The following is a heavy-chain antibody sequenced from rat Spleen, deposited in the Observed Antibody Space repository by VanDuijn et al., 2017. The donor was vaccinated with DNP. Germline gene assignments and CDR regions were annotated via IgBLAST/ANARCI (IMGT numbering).Heavy chain of an antibody. CDR2: VNSAGNT. D-gene: IGHD1-4*01. CDR1: GYSITRNY. CDR3: ARWPGYNPPYAMDA. Sequence: EVQLQESGPGLVKPSQSLSLTCSVTGYSITRNYWGWIRKFPRNKMEWMGSVNSAGNTNYNPSLKSRISITRDTSKNQFFLQVNSVTTEDTATYYCARWPGYNPPYAMDAWGQGTSVTVSS. V-gene: IGHV3-3*01. J-gene: IGHJ4*01.